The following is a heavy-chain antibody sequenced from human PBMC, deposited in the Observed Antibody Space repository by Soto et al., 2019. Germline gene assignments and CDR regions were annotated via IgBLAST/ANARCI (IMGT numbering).Heavy chain of an antibody. D-gene: IGHD3-22*01. Sequence: QVQLQASGPGLVKPSQTLSLTCNVSGGSISSSGYYWNWIRQNPGKGLEWIGYIYYSGNTYYNPSLKSRVTVSGDSSKDQFSLKLSSVTAAATAVYYCAGGRSSYSSGYPAVDYWGQGTLVSVSS. CDR2: IYYSGNT. J-gene: IGHJ4*02. CDR3: AGGRSSYSSGYPAVDY. V-gene: IGHV4-31*03. CDR1: GGSISSSGYY.